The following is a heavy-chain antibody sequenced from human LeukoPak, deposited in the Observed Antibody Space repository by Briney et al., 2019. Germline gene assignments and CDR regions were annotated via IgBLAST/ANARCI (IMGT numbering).Heavy chain of an antibody. CDR1: GGSFSGYY. CDR2: INHSGST. Sequence: SETLSLTCAVYGGSFSGYYWSWIRQPPGKGLEWIGEINHSGSTNYNPSLKSRVTISVDTSKNQFSLKLSSVTAADTAVHYCAGGHYVGDYWGQGTLVTVSS. V-gene: IGHV4-34*01. J-gene: IGHJ4*02. CDR3: AGGHYVGDY. D-gene: IGHD4-23*01.